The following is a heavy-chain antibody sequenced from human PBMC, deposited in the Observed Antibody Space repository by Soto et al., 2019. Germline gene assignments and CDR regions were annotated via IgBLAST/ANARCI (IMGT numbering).Heavy chain of an antibody. Sequence: SETLSLTCSVSGGSISSVGHYWTWIRQQPGKGLEWIGYIYYSGSTDYNPSLKSRVTISVDRSKNQFSLNLSPVTAADTAIYYCARESGGYDSSTRYGLDVWGQGTTVTGSS. V-gene: IGHV4-31*03. CDR1: GGSISSVGHY. CDR3: ARESGGYDSSTRYGLDV. CDR2: IYYSGST. D-gene: IGHD6-25*01. J-gene: IGHJ6*02.